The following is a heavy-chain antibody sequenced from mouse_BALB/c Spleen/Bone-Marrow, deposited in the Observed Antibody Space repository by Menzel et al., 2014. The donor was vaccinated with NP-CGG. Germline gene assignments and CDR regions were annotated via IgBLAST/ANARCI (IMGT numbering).Heavy chain of an antibody. CDR2: IDPANGNT. CDR1: GFNIKDTY. J-gene: IGHJ1*01. V-gene: IGHV14-3*02. CDR3: ATMITDWYFDV. D-gene: IGHD2-4*01. Sequence: VQLKQSGAELVKPGASVKLSCTASGFNIKDTYMHWVKQRPEQGLEWIGRIDPANGNTKYDPKFQGKATITADTSSNTAYLQLSRLTSEDTAVYYCATMITDWYFDVWGAGTTVTVSS.